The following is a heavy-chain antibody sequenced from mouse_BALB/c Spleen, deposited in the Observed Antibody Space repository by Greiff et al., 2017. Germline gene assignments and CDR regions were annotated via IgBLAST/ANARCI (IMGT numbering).Heavy chain of an antibody. CDR3: ASLGGYYFDY. V-gene: IGHV1-14*01. Sequence: VQLQQSGPELVKPGASVKMSCKASGYTFTSYVMHWVKQKPGQGLEWIGYINPYNDGIKYNEKFKGKATLTSDKSSSTAYMELSSLTSEDSAVYYCASLGGYYFDYWGQGTTLTVSS. D-gene: IGHD4-1*01. CDR2: INPYNDGI. J-gene: IGHJ2*01. CDR1: GYTFTSYV.